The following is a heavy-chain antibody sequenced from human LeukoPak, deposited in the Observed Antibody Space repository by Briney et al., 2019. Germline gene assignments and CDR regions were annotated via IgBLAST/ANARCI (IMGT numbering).Heavy chain of an antibody. Sequence: SETLSLTCTVSGGSTSSTSYYWGWIRQPPGKGLEWIGSIYYSGSTYYNPSLKSRVTISVDTSKNQFSLKLNSVTAADTAVYCCARQGQERILKGWFDTWGQGTLVTVSS. V-gene: IGHV4-39*01. D-gene: IGHD1-1*01. J-gene: IGHJ5*02. CDR2: IYYSGST. CDR3: ARQGQERILKGWFDT. CDR1: GGSTSSTSYY.